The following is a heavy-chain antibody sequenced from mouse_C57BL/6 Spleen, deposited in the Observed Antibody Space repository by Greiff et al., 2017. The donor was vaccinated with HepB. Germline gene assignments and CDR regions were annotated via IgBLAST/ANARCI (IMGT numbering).Heavy chain of an antibody. Sequence: QVQLQQPGAELVMPGASVKLSCKASGYTFTSYWMHWVKQRPGQGLEWIGEIDPSDSYTNYNQKFKGKSTLTVDKSSSTAYMQLSSLTSEDSAVYYWARPSTVVARYWYFDFWGTGTTVTVSS. V-gene: IGHV1-69*01. CDR3: ARPSTVVARYWYFDF. CDR1: GYTFTSYW. J-gene: IGHJ1*03. D-gene: IGHD1-1*01. CDR2: IDPSDSYT.